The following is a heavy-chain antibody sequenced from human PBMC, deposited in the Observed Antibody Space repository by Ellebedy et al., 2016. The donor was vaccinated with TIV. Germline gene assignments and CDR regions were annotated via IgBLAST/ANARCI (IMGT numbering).Heavy chain of an antibody. CDR1: GYSFSSYA. Sequence: PGGSLRLSCAGSGYSFSSYAMSWVRQAPGKGLEWVSGVNAGGVVIAYADSVKGRFTISRDNSKNTLFLQVNSLRAEDTAVYYCMFKGLSARLYWGQGTLVTVSS. J-gene: IGHJ1*01. D-gene: IGHD6-6*01. V-gene: IGHV3-23*01. CDR2: VNAGGVVI. CDR3: MFKGLSARLY.